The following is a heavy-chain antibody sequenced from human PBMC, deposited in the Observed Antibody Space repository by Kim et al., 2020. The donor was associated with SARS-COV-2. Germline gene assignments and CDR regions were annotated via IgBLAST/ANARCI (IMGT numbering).Heavy chain of an antibody. V-gene: IGHV3-23*01. CDR3: AKWGLGGEYCSSTSCWNYYYYGMDV. J-gene: IGHJ6*02. D-gene: IGHD2-2*01. CDR1: GFTFSSYA. Sequence: GGSLRLSCAASGFTFSSYAMSWVRQAPGKGLEWVSAISGSGGSTYYADSVKGRFTICRDNSKNTLYLQMNSRRAEDTAVYYWAKWGLGGEYCSSTSCWNYYYYGMDVWGQGTTVTVSS. CDR2: ISGSGGST.